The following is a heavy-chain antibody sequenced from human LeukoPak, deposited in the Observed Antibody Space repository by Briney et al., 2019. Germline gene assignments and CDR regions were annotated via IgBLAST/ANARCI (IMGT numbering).Heavy chain of an antibody. CDR2: INPNSGGT. CDR1: GYTFTGYY. J-gene: IGHJ5*02. CDR3: AREGRPWLGYCTNGGCSNWFDP. V-gene: IGHV1-2*02. D-gene: IGHD2-8*01. Sequence: ASVKVSCKASGYTFTGYYMHWVRQAPGQGLEWMGWINPNSGGTNYAQKFQGRVTMTRDTSISTAYMELSRLRSDDTAVYYCAREGRPWLGYCTNGGCSNWFDPWGQGTLVTVSS.